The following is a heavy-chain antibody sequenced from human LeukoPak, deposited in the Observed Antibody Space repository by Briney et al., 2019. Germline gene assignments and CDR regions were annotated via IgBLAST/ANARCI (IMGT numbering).Heavy chain of an antibody. D-gene: IGHD1-26*01. Sequence: PSQTLSLTCAVSGGSISSGGYSWSWIRQPPGKGLEWIGYIYHSGSTYYSPSLKSRVTISVDRSKNQFSLKLSSVTAADTAVYYCARGVGVGATTSIDYWGQGTLVTVSS. J-gene: IGHJ4*02. CDR2: IYHSGST. CDR3: ARGVGVGATTSIDY. V-gene: IGHV4-30-2*01. CDR1: GGSISSGGYS.